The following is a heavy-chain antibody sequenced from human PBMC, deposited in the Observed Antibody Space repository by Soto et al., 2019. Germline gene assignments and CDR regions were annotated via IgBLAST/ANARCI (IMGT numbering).Heavy chain of an antibody. Sequence: GGSLRLSCTASGFTFGDYAMSWVRQAPGKGLEWVGFIRSKAYGGTTEYAAPVKGRFTISRDDSKSIAYLQMNGLKTEDTAVYYCTREYEYYDSSGFFDYWGQGTLVTVSS. D-gene: IGHD3-22*01. V-gene: IGHV3-49*04. CDR3: TREYEYYDSSGFFDY. J-gene: IGHJ4*02. CDR1: GFTFGDYA. CDR2: IRSKAYGGTT.